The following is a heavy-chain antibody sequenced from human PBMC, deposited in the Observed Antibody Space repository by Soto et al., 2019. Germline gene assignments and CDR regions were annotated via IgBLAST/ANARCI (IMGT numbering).Heavy chain of an antibody. CDR1: GYTFTGYS. J-gene: IGHJ5*02. CDR3: ARGIATGQLDP. Sequence: ASVKVSCKASGYTFTGYSLHWVRQAPGQRLEWMGWINPDNGNTKSSQKFQDRVIITRDTSASTAYMDLSSLRSEDTAVYYCARGIATGQLDPWGQGTLVPVSS. V-gene: IGHV1-3*01. D-gene: IGHD2-15*01. CDR2: INPDNGNT.